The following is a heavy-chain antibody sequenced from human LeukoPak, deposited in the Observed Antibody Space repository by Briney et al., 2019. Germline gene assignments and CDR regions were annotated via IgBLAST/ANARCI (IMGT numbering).Heavy chain of an antibody. J-gene: IGHJ4*02. CDR3: ARVPRGSSWTYTGFDY. V-gene: IGHV4-4*02. CDR2: IYHSGST. CDR1: GGSISSSNW. Sequence: SETLSLTCAVSGGSISSSNWWSWVRQPSGKGLEWIGEIYHSGSTNYNPSLKSRVTISVDKSKNQFSLKLSSVTAADTAVYYCARVPRGSSWTYTGFDYWGQGTLVTVSS. D-gene: IGHD6-13*01.